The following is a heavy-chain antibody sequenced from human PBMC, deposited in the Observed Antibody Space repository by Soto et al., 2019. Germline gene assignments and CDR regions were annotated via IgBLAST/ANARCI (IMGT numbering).Heavy chain of an antibody. V-gene: IGHV1-2*02. CDR2: INPKNGDT. CDR3: SKGRWTVGHCSGGSCYDGMDV. CDR1: GYTFIGFS. J-gene: IGHJ6*02. D-gene: IGHD2-15*01. Sequence: ASVKVSCKSSGYTFIGFSLHWVRQAPGQGLEWMEWINPKNGDTYYAQKFQGRVTMTRDTSINTVYMELNSLKSDDTAVYYCSKGRWTVGHCSGGSCYDGMDVWGQGTTVTVSS.